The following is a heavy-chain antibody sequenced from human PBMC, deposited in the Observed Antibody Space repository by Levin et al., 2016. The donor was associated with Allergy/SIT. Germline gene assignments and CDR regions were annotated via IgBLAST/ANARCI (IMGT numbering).Heavy chain of an antibody. CDR2: IFYSGSTDTDT. Sequence: SETLSLTCTVSGDSISGYYWTWIRQPPGKGLEWIAYIFYSGSTDTDTKYNPSLQSRVTISVDTSKNLFSLKLSSVTAADTAVYYCATMAANLDARRSGYWYFDLWGRGTLVTVSS. D-gene: IGHD6-25*01. CDR1: GDSISGYY. V-gene: IGHV4-59*01. CDR3: ATMAANLDARRSGYWYFDL. J-gene: IGHJ2*01.